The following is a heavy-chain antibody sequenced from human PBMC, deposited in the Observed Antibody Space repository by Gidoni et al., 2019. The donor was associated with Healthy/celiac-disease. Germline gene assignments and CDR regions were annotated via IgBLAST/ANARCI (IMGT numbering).Heavy chain of an antibody. CDR1: GDSVSSNSSA. CDR3: ARDYVAVVKYRTGSRLFDY. CDR2: TYYRSKWYN. V-gene: IGHV6-1*01. Sequence: QVQLQQSGPGLVKPSQTLSLTCAISGDSVSSNSSAWNWIRQSPSRGLEWLGRTYYRSKWYNDYAVSVKSRITINPDTSKNQFSLQLNSVTPEDTAVYYCARDYVAVVKYRTGSRLFDYWGQGTLVTVSS. J-gene: IGHJ4*02. D-gene: IGHD2-21*01.